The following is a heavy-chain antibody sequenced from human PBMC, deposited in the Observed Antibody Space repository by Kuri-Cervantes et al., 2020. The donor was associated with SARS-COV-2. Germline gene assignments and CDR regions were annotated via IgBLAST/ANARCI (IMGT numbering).Heavy chain of an antibody. CDR2: IYFSGSI. Sequence: ESLKISCSVSGGSISSSGHYWGWVRQPPGKGLEWIGSIYFSGSIYYTPSLKSRVTISVDTSKNQFSLKLTSVTATDTAVYYCGRQASDWHIDYWGQGTLVTVSS. CDR1: GGSISSSGHY. CDR3: GRQASDWHIDY. D-gene: IGHD3-9*01. J-gene: IGHJ4*02. V-gene: IGHV4-39*01.